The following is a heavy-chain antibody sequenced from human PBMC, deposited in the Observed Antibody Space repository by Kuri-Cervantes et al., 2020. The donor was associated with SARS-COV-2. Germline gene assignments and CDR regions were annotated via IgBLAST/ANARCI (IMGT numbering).Heavy chain of an antibody. V-gene: IGHV4-31*03. D-gene: IGHD3-22*01. CDR2: IYSGGTT. CDR3: ARYYYDSRGYVFFDY. J-gene: IGHJ4*02. Sequence: LRLSCTVSGGSTRSDGYYWSWIRQRPGKGLEWIGYIYSGGTTYYSPSLKSRLTISMDTSKNHFSLKLGAVTAADTAMYYCARYYYDSRGYVFFDYWGRGNPVTVSS. CDR1: GGSTRSDGYY.